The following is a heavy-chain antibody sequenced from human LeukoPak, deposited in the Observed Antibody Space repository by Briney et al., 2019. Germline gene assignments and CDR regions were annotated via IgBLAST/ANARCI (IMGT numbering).Heavy chain of an antibody. CDR2: INPDSGGT. J-gene: IGHJ4*02. Sequence: ASVKVSCKASGYTFTDYFMHWVRQAPGQGLEWMGWINPDSGGTNDAQKFQGRVTMTRDTSISTAYMELSSLRSEDTAVYYCARDREGGGYDYDYWGQGTLVTVSS. D-gene: IGHD5-12*01. CDR1: GYTFTDYF. CDR3: ARDREGGGYDYDY. V-gene: IGHV1-2*02.